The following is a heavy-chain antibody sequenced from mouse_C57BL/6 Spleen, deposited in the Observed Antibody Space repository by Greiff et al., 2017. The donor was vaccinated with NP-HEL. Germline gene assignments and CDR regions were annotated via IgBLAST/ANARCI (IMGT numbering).Heavy chain of an antibody. V-gene: IGHV1-15*01. CDR3: TRWRSLAY. CDR1: GYTFTDYE. Sequence: QVQLQQSGAELVRPGASVTLSCKASGYTFTDYEMHWVKQTPVHGLEWIGAIDPETGGTAYNQKFKGKAILTADKSSSTAYMELRSLTSEDSAVYYCTRWRSLAYWGQGTLVTVSA. CDR2: IDPETGGT. J-gene: IGHJ3*01.